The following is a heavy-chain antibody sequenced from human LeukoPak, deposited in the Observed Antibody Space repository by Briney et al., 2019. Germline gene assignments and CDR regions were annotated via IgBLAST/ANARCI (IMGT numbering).Heavy chain of an antibody. J-gene: IGHJ4*02. CDR3: AKDGGPGDILTGYYYYFDY. D-gene: IGHD3-9*01. Sequence: PGGSLRLSCAASGFTFSSYAMSWVRQAPGKGLEWVSAISGSGGSTYYADSVKGRFTISRDNSKNTLYLQMNSLRAEDTAVYYCAKDGGPGDILTGYYYYFDYWGQGTLVTVSS. CDR1: GFTFSSYA. CDR2: ISGSGGST. V-gene: IGHV3-23*01.